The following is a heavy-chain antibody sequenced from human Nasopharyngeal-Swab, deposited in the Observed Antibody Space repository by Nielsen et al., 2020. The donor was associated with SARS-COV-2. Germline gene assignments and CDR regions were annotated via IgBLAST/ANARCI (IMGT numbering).Heavy chain of an antibody. D-gene: IGHD3/OR15-3a*01. J-gene: IGHJ4*02. V-gene: IGHV1-2*06. CDR1: GYIFIGYY. Sequence: ASVKVSCKASGYIFIGYYLHWVRQAPGQGLEWMGRINPNTGDTNYAQTFQGRVSMTRDTALTSVYMELTGLTSDDTAVYFCVKDGQPPGPWGQGTLVTVSS. CDR2: INPNTGDT. CDR3: VKDGQPPGP.